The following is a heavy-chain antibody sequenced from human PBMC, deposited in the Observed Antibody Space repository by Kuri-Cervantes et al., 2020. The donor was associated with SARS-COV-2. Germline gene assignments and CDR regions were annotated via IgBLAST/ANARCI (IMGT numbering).Heavy chain of an antibody. CDR2: ISYDGSNK. Sequence: GESLKISCAASGFTFSSYGMHWVRQAPGKGLEWVAVISYDGSNKYYADSVKGRFTISRDNSKNTLYLQMNSLRAEDTAVYYCARDPDITIIAARIYYYGMDVWGQGITVTVSS. J-gene: IGHJ6*02. V-gene: IGHV3-30*03. CDR1: GFTFSSYG. D-gene: IGHD6-6*01. CDR3: ARDPDITIIAARIYYYGMDV.